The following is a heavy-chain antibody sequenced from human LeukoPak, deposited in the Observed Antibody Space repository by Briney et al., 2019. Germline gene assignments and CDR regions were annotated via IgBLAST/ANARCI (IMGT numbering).Heavy chain of an antibody. D-gene: IGHD3-3*01. CDR3: ARGITIFGVVIIG. CDR1: GFTFSSYA. J-gene: IGHJ4*02. CDR2: ISGSGGST. Sequence: GGSLRLSCAASGFTFSSYAMSWVRQAPGKGLEWVSAISGSGGSTYSADSVKGRFTISRDNSKNTLYLQMNSLRAEDTAVYYCARGITIFGVVIIGWGQGTLVTVSS. V-gene: IGHV3-23*01.